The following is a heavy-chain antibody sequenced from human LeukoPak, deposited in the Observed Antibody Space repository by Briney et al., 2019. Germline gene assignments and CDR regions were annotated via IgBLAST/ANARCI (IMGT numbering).Heavy chain of an antibody. CDR2: ITGSGSGTII. D-gene: IGHD3-3*01. CDR3: ARDRYYDFWSGQGPFDI. Sequence: GGSLRLSCAASGFSLSGYYMSWIRQAPGKGLEWISHITGSGSGTIIKYADSVKGRFTISRDDAKNSLFLQMNSLRADDTAIYYCARDRYYDFWSGQGPFDIWGQGTMVTASS. J-gene: IGHJ3*02. CDR1: GFSLSGYY. V-gene: IGHV3-11*01.